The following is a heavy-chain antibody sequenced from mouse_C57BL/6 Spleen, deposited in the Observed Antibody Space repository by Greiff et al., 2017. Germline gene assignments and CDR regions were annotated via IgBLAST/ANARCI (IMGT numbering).Heavy chain of an antibody. CDR1: GYTFTDYY. D-gene: IGHD1-1*01. CDR3: ASTNYYGSSSWFAY. Sequence: VQLQQSGPELVKPGASVKISCKASGYTFTDYYMNWVKQSHGKSLEWIGDINPNNGGTSYNQKFKGKATLTVDKSSSTAYMELRSLTSEDSAVYYCASTNYYGSSSWFAYWGQGTLVTVSA. J-gene: IGHJ3*01. V-gene: IGHV1-26*01. CDR2: INPNNGGT.